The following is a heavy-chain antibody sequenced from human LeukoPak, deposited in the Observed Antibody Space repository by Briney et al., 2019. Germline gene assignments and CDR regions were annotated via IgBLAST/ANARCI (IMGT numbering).Heavy chain of an antibody. V-gene: IGHV3-23*01. J-gene: IGHJ4*02. CDR3: AKAPVTSCRGAYCYPFDS. D-gene: IGHD2-21*01. CDR1: GLTFSSYS. Sequence: GGSLRLSCEASGLTFSSYSMSWVRQTPGKGLEWVAATSSSDAGTYHADSVRGRFTISRDNSKNTLYLQMNSLRAEDAAVYFCAKAPVTSCRGAYCYPFDSWGQGTLVTVSS. CDR2: TSSSDAGT.